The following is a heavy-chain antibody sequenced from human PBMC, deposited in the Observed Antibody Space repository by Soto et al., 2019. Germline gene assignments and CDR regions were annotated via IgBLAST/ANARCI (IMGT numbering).Heavy chain of an antibody. V-gene: IGHV4-4*02. J-gene: IGHJ3*02. CDR3: ARIRMQDWEDAFDI. CDR1: GGSISSSNW. Sequence: QVQLQESGPGLVKPSGTLSLTCAVSGGSISSSNWWSWVRQPPGKGLEWIGEIYHTGSTNYNPSLNSRVTISVDKSENQFSLKLSSVTAADTAVYYCARIRMQDWEDAFDIWGQGTMVTVSS. CDR2: IYHTGST. D-gene: IGHD1-26*01.